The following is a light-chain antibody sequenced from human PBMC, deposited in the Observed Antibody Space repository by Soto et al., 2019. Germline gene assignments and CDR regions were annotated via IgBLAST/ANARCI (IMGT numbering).Light chain of an antibody. Sequence: QSALTQPASVSGSPGQSITISCTGTSSDVGGYNYVSWYQQHPGKAPKLMIYEVSNRPSGVSSRFSGSKSGNTASLTISGLQAEDEDDYYCSSYTSSSIDYVFGTGTKVTVL. CDR3: SSYTSSSIDYV. CDR2: EVS. V-gene: IGLV2-14*01. CDR1: SSDVGGYNY. J-gene: IGLJ1*01.